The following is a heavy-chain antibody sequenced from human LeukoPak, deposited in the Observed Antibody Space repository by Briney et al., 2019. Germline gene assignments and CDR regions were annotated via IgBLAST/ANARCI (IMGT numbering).Heavy chain of an antibody. CDR1: GFTFSSYW. Sequence: PGGSLRLSRAASGFTFSSYWMSWVRQAPGKGLEWVANIKQDGSEKYYVDSVKGRFTISRDNAKNSLYLQMNSLRAEDTAVYYCAKDAWYSSLLARWFDPWGQGTLVTVSS. CDR3: AKDAWYSSLLARWFDP. V-gene: IGHV3-7*01. CDR2: IKQDGSEK. D-gene: IGHD6-13*01. J-gene: IGHJ5*02.